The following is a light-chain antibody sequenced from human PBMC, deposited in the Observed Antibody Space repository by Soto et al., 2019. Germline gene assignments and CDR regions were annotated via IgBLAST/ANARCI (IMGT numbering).Light chain of an antibody. CDR1: QSVSSY. CDR2: DAS. V-gene: IGKV3-11*01. J-gene: IGKJ1*01. Sequence: EIVLTQSLATLSLSPGERATLSCWASQSVSSYLAWYQHKPGQAPRLLIYDASNRATGIPARFSGSGSGTDFTLTISSLEPEDFAVYYCQQRSNWPWTFGQGTKVDI. CDR3: QQRSNWPWT.